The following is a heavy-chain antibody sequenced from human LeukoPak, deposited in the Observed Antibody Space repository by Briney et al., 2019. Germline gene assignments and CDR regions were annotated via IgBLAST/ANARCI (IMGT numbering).Heavy chain of an antibody. CDR2: IYSGGNT. D-gene: IGHD4-23*01. Sequence: GGSLRLSCAASGFTVSSLYMSWVRQAPEMGLEWISVIYSGGNTYYAGSVKGRFTISRDNSKNTLYLQMNSLRAEDTATYYCATALYGGNSVFIWGQGTMVTVSS. V-gene: IGHV3-53*01. CDR3: ATALYGGNSVFI. J-gene: IGHJ3*02. CDR1: GFTVSSLY.